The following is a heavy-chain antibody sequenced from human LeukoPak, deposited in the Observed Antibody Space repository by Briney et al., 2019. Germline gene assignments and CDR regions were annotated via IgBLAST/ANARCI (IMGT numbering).Heavy chain of an antibody. V-gene: IGHV4-34*01. J-gene: IGHJ4*02. D-gene: IGHD3-10*01. CDR3: ARGDTMGGDFDY. CDR2: INHSGST. Sequence: SETLSLTCPVDGASFSGYYCSWIRHPPGNGLEWIGEINHSGSTNYNPSLKSRVTISVDTSKNQFSLKLCSVTAADTAVYYCARGDTMGGDFDYWGQGTLVTVSS. CDR1: GASFSGYY.